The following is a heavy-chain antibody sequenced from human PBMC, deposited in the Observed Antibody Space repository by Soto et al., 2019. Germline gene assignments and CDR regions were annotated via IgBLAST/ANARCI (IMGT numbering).Heavy chain of an antibody. D-gene: IGHD3-10*01. Sequence: ASVKVSCKASGYTFTSYAMHWVRQAPGQRLEWMGWINAGNGNTKYSQKFQGRVTITRDTSASTAYMELSSLRSEDTAVYYCARTPMVRGIAGYYYMDVWGKGTTVTVSS. J-gene: IGHJ6*03. CDR3: ARTPMVRGIAGYYYMDV. V-gene: IGHV1-3*01. CDR1: GYTFTSYA. CDR2: INAGNGNT.